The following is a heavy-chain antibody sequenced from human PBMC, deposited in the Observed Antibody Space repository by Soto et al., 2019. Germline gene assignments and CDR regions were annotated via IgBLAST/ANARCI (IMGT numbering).Heavy chain of an antibody. D-gene: IGHD1-26*01. CDR2: ISAYNGNT. V-gene: IGHV1-18*01. J-gene: IGHJ4*02. CDR1: GYTFTSYG. Sequence: QVQLVQSGAEVKKPGASVKVSCKASGYTFTSYGISWVRQAPGQGLEWMGWISAYNGNTNYAQKLQGRVTMTTDTSTSTAHMGLRSRRSDETAVYYWARGQWELLPLFDHWGQGTLVTVSS. CDR3: ARGQWELLPLFDH.